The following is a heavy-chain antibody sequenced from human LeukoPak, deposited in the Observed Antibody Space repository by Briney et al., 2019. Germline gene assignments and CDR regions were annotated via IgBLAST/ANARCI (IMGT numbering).Heavy chain of an antibody. CDR2: ISSSGSTI. J-gene: IGHJ6*02. Sequence: GGSLRLSCAASGFTFSDYYMSWIRQAPGKGLEWVSYISSSGSTIYYADSVKGRFTISRDNAKNSLYLQMNSLRAEDTAIYYCAKGLYDYALDVWGQGTAVTVSS. V-gene: IGHV3-11*01. CDR3: AKGLYDYALDV. CDR1: GFTFSDYY.